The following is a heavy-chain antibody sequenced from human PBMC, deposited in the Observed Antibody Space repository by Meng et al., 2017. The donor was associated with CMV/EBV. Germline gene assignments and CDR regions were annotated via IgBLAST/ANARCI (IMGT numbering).Heavy chain of an antibody. J-gene: IGHJ5*02. CDR1: GFTFSSYS. CDR3: ANSPLRMEWRRSNWFDP. CDR2: ISSSSSYI. D-gene: IGHD3-3*01. V-gene: IGHV3-21*01. Sequence: GGSLRLSCAASGFTFSSYSMNWVRQAPGKGLEWVSSISSSSSYIYYADSVKGRFTISRDNAKNSLYLQMNSLRAEDTAVYYCANSPLRMEWRRSNWFDPWGQGTLVTVSS.